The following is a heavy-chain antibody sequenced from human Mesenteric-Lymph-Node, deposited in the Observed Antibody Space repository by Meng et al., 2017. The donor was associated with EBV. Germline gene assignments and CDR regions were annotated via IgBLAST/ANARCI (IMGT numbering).Heavy chain of an antibody. J-gene: IGHJ4*02. V-gene: IGHV4-39*07. CDR1: GGSSSSSNSC. Sequence: LQWLGCGPGPVQPSDALSLTSTVSGGSSSSSNSCWGWIRQPPGKGLVWIGNIYYSGSTYYNPSLKSRLTISVDTSKNQFSLKLTSVTAADTAVYYCAEVLNGYYYFDYWGQGTLVTVSS. D-gene: IGHD3-22*01. CDR2: IYYSGST. CDR3: AEVLNGYYYFDY.